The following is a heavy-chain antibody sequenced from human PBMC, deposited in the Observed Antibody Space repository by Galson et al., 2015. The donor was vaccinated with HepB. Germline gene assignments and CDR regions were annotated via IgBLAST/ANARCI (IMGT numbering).Heavy chain of an antibody. J-gene: IGHJ4*02. D-gene: IGHD6-6*01. V-gene: IGHV3-48*03. CDR3: ARDVISSWSFRVDY. CDR2: ISSSGSTI. CDR1: GFTFSSNE. Sequence: SLRLSCAASGFTFSSNEMNWVRQAPGKGLEWVSYISSSGSTIYYADSVKGRFTISRDNAKNSLYLQMNSLRAEDTAVYYCARDVISSWSFRVDYWGQGTLVTVSS.